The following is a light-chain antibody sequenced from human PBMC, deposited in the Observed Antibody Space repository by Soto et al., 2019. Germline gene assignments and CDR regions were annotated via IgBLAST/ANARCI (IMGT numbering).Light chain of an antibody. V-gene: IGKV3-15*01. CDR1: QSVSNN. J-gene: IGKJ1*01. Sequence: EMVMTQSPATLSVSPGERATLSCRASQSVSNNLAWYQQKPGQAPGLLIYGASTRATGIPARFSGSGSGTEFTLTISSLQSEDFAVYFCQQYNNWPRTFGQGTTVEIK. CDR3: QQYNNWPRT. CDR2: GAS.